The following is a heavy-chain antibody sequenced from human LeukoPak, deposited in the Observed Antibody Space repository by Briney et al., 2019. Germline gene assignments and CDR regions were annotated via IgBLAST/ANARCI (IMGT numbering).Heavy chain of an antibody. CDR3: ARGENEYSSSSWFDP. CDR2: MSYSGST. D-gene: IGHD6-6*01. J-gene: IGHJ5*02. V-gene: IGHV4-61*01. CDR1: GDSVSSGTYY. Sequence: SETLSLTCTVSGDSVSSGTYYWSWVRQPPGKGLEWIGFMSYSGSTNYNPSLKSRVTISVDTSKNQFSLKLSSVTAADTAVYYCARGENEYSSSSWFDPWGQGTLVTVSS.